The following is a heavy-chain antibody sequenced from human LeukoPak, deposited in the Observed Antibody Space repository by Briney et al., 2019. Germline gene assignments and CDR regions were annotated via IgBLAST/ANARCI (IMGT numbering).Heavy chain of an antibody. CDR3: ARLLHDTRGYYYFDY. J-gene: IGHJ4*02. CDR1: GGSFSGYY. V-gene: IGHV4-34*01. D-gene: IGHD3-22*01. Sequence: SETLSLTCAVYGGSFSGYYWSWIRQPPGEGLQWLGSIYYSGSPYDNPSLKSRVTISVDTSKNQFSLKLSSVTAADTAVYYCARLLHDTRGYYYFDYWGPGTLVTVSS. CDR2: IYYSGSP.